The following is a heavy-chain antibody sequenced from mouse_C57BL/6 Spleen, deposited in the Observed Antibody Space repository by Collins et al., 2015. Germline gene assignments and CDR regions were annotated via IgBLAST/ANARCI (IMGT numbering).Heavy chain of an antibody. D-gene: IGHD1-1*01. J-gene: IGHJ4*01. CDR1: GYAFSSSW. CDR2: IYPGDGDT. CDR3: AREGSRYAMDY. Sequence: QVQLQQSGPELVKPGVSVKISCKASGYAFSSSWMNWVKQRPGQGLEWIGRIYPGDGDTNYNGKFKGKATLTADKSSSTAYMQLSSLTSVDSAVYFCAREGSRYAMDYWGQGTSVTVSS. V-gene: IGHV1-82*01.